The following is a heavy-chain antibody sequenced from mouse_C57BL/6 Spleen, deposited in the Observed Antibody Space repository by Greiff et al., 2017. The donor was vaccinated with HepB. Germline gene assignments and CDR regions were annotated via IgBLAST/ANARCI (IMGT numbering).Heavy chain of an antibody. D-gene: IGHD2-4*01. Sequence: QVQLQQSGPELVKPGASVNISCKASGYAFSSSWMNWVKQRPGKGLEWIGRIYPGDGDTNYNGKFKGKATLTADKSSSTAYMQLSSLTSEDSAVYFCARRTIYYDYGDYFDYWGQGTTLTVSS. CDR3: ARRTIYYDYGDYFDY. V-gene: IGHV1-82*01. CDR1: GYAFSSSW. CDR2: IYPGDGDT. J-gene: IGHJ2*01.